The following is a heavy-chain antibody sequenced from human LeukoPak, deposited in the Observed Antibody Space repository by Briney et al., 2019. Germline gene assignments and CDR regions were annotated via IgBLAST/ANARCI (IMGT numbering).Heavy chain of an antibody. CDR2: IKQDGSEE. CDR3: ASIGDIVVVPAGDY. J-gene: IGHJ4*02. Sequence: PGGSLRLSCAASGFTFSSHWMSWVRQAPGKGLEWVANIKQDGSEEYYVDSVKGRFTISRDNAKNSLYLQMNSLRAEDTAVYYCASIGDIVVVPAGDYWGQGTQVTVSS. D-gene: IGHD2-2*01. V-gene: IGHV3-7*01. CDR1: GFTFSSHW.